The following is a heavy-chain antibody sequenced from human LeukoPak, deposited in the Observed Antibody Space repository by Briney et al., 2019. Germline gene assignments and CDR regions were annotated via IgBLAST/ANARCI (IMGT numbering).Heavy chain of an antibody. CDR3: ARVVGAHDAFDI. CDR2: IFYSGTT. J-gene: IGHJ3*02. D-gene: IGHD1-26*01. CDR1: GVSFSGYY. Sequence: SETLSLTCAAYGVSFSGYYWSWIRQPPGKGLEWIGYIFYSGTTYYNPSLKSRVTISADTSKNQFSLRLTSVTAADTAVYYCARVVGAHDAFDIWGQGTMVTVSS. V-gene: IGHV4-31*11.